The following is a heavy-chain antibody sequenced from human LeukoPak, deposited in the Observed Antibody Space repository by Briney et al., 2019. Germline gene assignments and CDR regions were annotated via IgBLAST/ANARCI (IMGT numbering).Heavy chain of an antibody. Sequence: PGGSLRLSCAASGFSIGTYYMSWARQAPGKGLEWVANIKQDGREKHYVDSVKGRFTISRDNSKNSLYLQMSSLRAEDTAVYYCARDPRGSEYSHFDSWGQGTLVTVSS. CDR2: IKQDGREK. CDR3: ARDPRGSEYSHFDS. CDR1: GFSIGTYY. J-gene: IGHJ4*02. V-gene: IGHV3-7*01. D-gene: IGHD3-10*01.